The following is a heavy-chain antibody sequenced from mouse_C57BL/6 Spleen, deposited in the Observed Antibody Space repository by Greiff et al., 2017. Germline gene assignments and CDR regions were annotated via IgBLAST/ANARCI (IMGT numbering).Heavy chain of an antibody. Sequence: EVQRVESGGGLVKPGGSLKLSCAASGFTFSSYAMSWVRQTPEKRLEWVATISDGGSYTYYPDNVKGRFTISRDNAKNNLYLQMSHLKSEDTAMYYWARARVYYGSSYDWYFDVWGTGTTVSVSS. CDR2: ISDGGSYT. CDR1: GFTFSSYA. V-gene: IGHV5-4*01. CDR3: ARARVYYGSSYDWYFDV. D-gene: IGHD1-1*01. J-gene: IGHJ1*03.